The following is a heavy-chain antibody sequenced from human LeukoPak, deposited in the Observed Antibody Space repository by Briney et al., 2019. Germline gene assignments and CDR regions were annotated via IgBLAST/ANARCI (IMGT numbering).Heavy chain of an antibody. Sequence: EFQGRVTITRDTSASTAYMELSSLRSEDTAVYYCARDRHQLLSGYYYYMDVWGKGTTVTISS. CDR3: ARDRHQLLSGYYYYMDV. D-gene: IGHD2-2*01. V-gene: IGHV1-3*02. J-gene: IGHJ6*03.